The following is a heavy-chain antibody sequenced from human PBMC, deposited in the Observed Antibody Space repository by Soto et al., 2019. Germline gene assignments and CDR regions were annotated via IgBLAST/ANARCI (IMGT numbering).Heavy chain of an antibody. D-gene: IGHD5-18*01. CDR3: ARERGGYSDGDY. V-gene: IGHV1-18*01. J-gene: IGHJ4*02. CDR1: GYTFSSYG. Sequence: QVQLVQSGAEVKKPGASVQISCKASGYTFSSYGISWVRQAPGQGLEWMGWVNIYNDKTTYAQKFQGRATMTTDTSTSTVSLELRSLRSDDTAVYYCARERGGYSDGDYWGQGTLVTVSS. CDR2: VNIYNDKT.